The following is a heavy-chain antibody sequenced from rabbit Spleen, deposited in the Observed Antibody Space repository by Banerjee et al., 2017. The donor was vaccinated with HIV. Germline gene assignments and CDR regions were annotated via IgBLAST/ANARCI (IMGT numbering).Heavy chain of an antibody. J-gene: IGHJ4*01. CDR1: GVSFSSNYY. CDR3: ARDLTSIIGWNFNL. Sequence: QSLEESGGDLVKPGASLTLTCTASGVSFSSNYYMCWVRQAPGKGLEWIACIDTGSSDFTYFASWAKGRFTCSKTSSTTVTLQMTSLTAADTATYFCARDLTSIIGWNFNLWGQGTLVTVS. D-gene: IGHD1-1*01. V-gene: IGHV1S40*01. CDR2: IDTGSSDFT.